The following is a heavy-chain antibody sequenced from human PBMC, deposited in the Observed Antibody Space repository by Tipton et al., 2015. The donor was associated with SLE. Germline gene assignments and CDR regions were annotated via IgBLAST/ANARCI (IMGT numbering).Heavy chain of an antibody. CDR2: ISDGGGT. CDR1: GGSISSDH. V-gene: IGHV4-59*08. Sequence: TLSLTCSVSGGSISSDHWIWIRQPPGKGLEWIGYISDGGGTNHNPSLKSRVTISVDTSKNQFSLKLTSVTAPDTAVYYCARGMVTWRGAILGVDVWGQGTTVNVSS. J-gene: IGHJ6*02. D-gene: IGHD2-21*02. CDR3: ARGMVTWRGAILGVDV.